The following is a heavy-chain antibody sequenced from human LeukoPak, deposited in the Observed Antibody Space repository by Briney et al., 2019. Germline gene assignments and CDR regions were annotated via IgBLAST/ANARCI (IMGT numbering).Heavy chain of an antibody. CDR3: AKDSDAWQFDY. Sequence: GGSLRLSCAASGFTFSDHYMSWIRQAPGKGLEWVSYISSGSSYTNYADSVNGQFTVSRDNSKNTLYLQMNSLRAEDTAVYYCAKDSDAWQFDYWGQGTLVTVSS. D-gene: IGHD1-26*01. CDR2: ISSGSSYT. CDR1: GFTFSDHY. J-gene: IGHJ4*02. V-gene: IGHV3-11*05.